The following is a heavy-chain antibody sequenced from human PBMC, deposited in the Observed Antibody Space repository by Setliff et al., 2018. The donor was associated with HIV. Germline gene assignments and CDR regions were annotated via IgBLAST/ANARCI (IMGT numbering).Heavy chain of an antibody. D-gene: IGHD3-10*01. CDR2: ISGSGGVM. CDR1: GFTFSSYW. CDR3: ARARGSVGYNGSGTKYHMDV. V-gene: IGHV3-48*04. J-gene: IGHJ6*03. Sequence: PGGSLRLSCAASGFTFSSYWRNWVRQAPGKGREWVSYISGSGGVMAYADSVKGRFTISRDNAKNSRYLQMNSLRVEDTATYYCARARGSVGYNGSGTKYHMDVWGKGTTVTVSS.